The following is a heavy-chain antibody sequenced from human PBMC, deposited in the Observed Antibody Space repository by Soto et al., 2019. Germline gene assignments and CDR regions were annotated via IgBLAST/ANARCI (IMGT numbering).Heavy chain of an antibody. Sequence: QVQLVQSGAEVRKPGSSVKVSCKASGSTFSSYTVNWVRQAPGQGLEWIGRIIPILGITNYARRFQGRVTITADRSTNTAYMELTSLTSEDTAVYYCARRRYCGADCYSKFYYGMDVWGQGTTVTVSS. CDR2: IIPILGIT. CDR1: GSTFSSYT. D-gene: IGHD2-21*02. V-gene: IGHV1-69*02. CDR3: ARRRYCGADCYSKFYYGMDV. J-gene: IGHJ6*02.